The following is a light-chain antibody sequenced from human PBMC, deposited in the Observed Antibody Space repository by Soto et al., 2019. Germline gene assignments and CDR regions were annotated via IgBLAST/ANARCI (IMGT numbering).Light chain of an antibody. Sequence: QSALTQPPSASGSPGQSVTNSCTGSSSDVGGYNCVSWFQQHPGKAPKLMIFEDIKRPSGVPDRFSASKSGNTASLTVSGLQAEDEADYYCSSYGGSDNLIFGGGTKLTVL. J-gene: IGLJ2*01. CDR1: SSDVGGYNC. V-gene: IGLV2-8*01. CDR2: EDI. CDR3: SSYGGSDNLI.